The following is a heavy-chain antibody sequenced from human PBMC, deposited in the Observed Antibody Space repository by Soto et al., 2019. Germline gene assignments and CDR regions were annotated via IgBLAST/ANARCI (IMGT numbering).Heavy chain of an antibody. CDR1: RAFINSGGFY. D-gene: IGHD2-21*01. CDR3: VRGRIAGHWFDP. J-gene: IGHJ5*02. CDR2: IFHSGST. Sequence: SETLSLTCSVSRAFINSGGFYYSWIRQPPGKGLEWLGYIFHSGSTLYTPSLRGRLTLSADTSRNQLSLHLTSVTAADTAVYYCVRGRIAGHWFDPWGQGILVT. V-gene: IGHV4-31*03.